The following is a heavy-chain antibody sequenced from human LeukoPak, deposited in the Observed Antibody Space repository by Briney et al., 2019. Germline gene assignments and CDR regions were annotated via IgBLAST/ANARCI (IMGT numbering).Heavy chain of an antibody. CDR1: GITFGSFA. CDR2: ISGSGGST. V-gene: IGHV3-23*01. D-gene: IGHD6-19*01. J-gene: IGHJ4*02. CDR3: AKASERQWLAPFDY. Sequence: GGSLRLSCAVSGITFGSFAMSWVRQAPGKGLEWVSAISGSGGSTYYADSVKGRFTISRDNSKNTLYLQMNSLRAEDTAVYYCAKASERQWLAPFDYWGQGTLVTVSS.